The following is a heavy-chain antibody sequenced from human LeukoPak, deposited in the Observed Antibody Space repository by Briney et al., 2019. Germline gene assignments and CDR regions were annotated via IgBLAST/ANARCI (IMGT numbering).Heavy chain of an antibody. CDR3: ANLQLSLASSPY. V-gene: IGHV3-23*01. Sequence: QPGGSLRLPCAASGFTFSSYAMSWVRQAPGKGLEWVSAISGSGGSTYYADSVKGRFTISRDNSKNTLYLQMNSLRAEDTAVYYCANLQLSLASSPYWGQGTLVTVSS. CDR1: GFTFSSYA. D-gene: IGHD5-18*01. CDR2: ISGSGGST. J-gene: IGHJ4*02.